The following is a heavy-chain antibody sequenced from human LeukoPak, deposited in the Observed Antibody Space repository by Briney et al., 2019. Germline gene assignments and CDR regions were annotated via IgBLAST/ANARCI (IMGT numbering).Heavy chain of an antibody. CDR3: ARDPPPTGATGDY. CDR1: GGTFSSYA. Sequence: ASVKVSCKASGGTFSSYAISWVRQAPGQGLEWMGRIIPIFGTANYAQKFQGRVTITTDESTSTAYMELSSLRSEDTAVYYCARDPPPTGATGDYWGQGTLVTVSS. J-gene: IGHJ4*02. CDR2: IIPIFGTA. V-gene: IGHV1-69*05. D-gene: IGHD3-10*01.